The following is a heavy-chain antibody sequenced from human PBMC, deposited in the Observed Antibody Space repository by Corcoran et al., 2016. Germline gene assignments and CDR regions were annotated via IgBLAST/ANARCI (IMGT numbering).Heavy chain of an antibody. CDR3: AREGMVVLVGATTHGAFDI. V-gene: IGHV1-18*01. CDR2: ISAYNGNT. D-gene: IGHD1-26*01. CDR1: GYTFTSYG. Sequence: QVQLVQSGAEVKKPGASVKVSCKASGYTFTSYGISWVRQAPGQGLEWMGWISAYNGNTNYAQKLQGRVTMTTDTSTSTAYMELRSLISDDTAVDYCAREGMVVLVGATTHGAFDIWGQGTMVTVSS. J-gene: IGHJ3*02.